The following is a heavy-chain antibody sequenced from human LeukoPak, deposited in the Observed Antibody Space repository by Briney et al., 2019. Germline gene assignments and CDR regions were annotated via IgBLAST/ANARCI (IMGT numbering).Heavy chain of an antibody. CDR1: GFTFSSYG. D-gene: IGHD1-26*01. CDR2: ISGSGGST. J-gene: IGHJ4*02. CDR3: AKLGDSGSYYSYFDY. Sequence: GGSLRLSCAASGFTFSSYGMHWVRQAPGKGLEWVSAISGSGGSTYYADSVKGRFTISRDNSKNTLYLQMNSLRAEDTAVYYCAKLGDSGSYYSYFDYWGQGTLVTVSS. V-gene: IGHV3-23*01.